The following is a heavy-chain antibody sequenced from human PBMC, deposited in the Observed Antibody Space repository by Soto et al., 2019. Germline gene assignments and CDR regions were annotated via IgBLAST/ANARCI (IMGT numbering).Heavy chain of an antibody. CDR1: GFSLSTSGVG. J-gene: IGHJ4*02. Sequence: SGPTLVNPTQTLTLACTFSGFSLSTSGVGVGWIRQPPGKALEWLALIYWDDDKRYSPSLKSRLTITKDTSKNQVVLTMTNMDPVDTATYYCAHRPSYCSGGSCYSGFDYWGQGTLVTVSS. CDR3: AHRPSYCSGGSCYSGFDY. V-gene: IGHV2-5*02. D-gene: IGHD2-15*01. CDR2: IYWDDDK.